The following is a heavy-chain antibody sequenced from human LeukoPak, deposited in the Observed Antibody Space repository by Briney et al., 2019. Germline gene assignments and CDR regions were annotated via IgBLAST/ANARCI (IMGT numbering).Heavy chain of an antibody. CDR3: ARSYGDYVYYGMDV. V-gene: IGHV4-34*01. CDR1: GLSFTNNY. Sequence: ASETLSLTCAVYGLSFTNNYWSWIRQPPGKGLEWIGEINHSGSTNYNPSLKSRVTISVDTSKNQFSLKLSSVTAADTAVYYCARSYGDYVYYGMDVWGKGTTVTVSS. D-gene: IGHD4-17*01. J-gene: IGHJ6*04. CDR2: INHSGST.